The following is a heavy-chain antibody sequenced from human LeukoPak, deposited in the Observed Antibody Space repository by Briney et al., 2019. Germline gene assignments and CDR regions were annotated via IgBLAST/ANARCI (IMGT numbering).Heavy chain of an antibody. Sequence: ASVKVSCKASGYTFTGYYMHWVRQAPGQGLEWMGWINPNSGGTNYAQKFQGRVTMTEDTSTDTAYMELSSLRSEDTAVYYCATGPYYYDSSGYYSLDYWGQGTLVTVSS. CDR1: GYTFTGYY. CDR3: ATGPYYYDSSGYYSLDY. V-gene: IGHV1-2*02. CDR2: INPNSGGT. J-gene: IGHJ4*02. D-gene: IGHD3-22*01.